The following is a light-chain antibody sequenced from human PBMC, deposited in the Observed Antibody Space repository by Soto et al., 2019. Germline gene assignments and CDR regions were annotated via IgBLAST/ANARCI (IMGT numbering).Light chain of an antibody. Sequence: QSALTQPASVSGSPGQSVTISCTGISSDVGGYNLVSWYRQLPGKAPKLMIFEDTKRPSGVSNRFSGSKSGNTASLTISGLQDEDEADYYCFSYAGSTPLMFGGGTKLTVL. CDR3: FSYAGSTPLM. J-gene: IGLJ3*02. V-gene: IGLV2-23*01. CDR1: SSDVGGYNL. CDR2: EDT.